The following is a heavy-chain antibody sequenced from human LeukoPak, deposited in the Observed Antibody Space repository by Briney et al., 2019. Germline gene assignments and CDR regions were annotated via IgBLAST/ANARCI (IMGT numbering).Heavy chain of an antibody. Sequence: PGGSLRLSCAASGFTFSRHWIHWVRQAPGKGLVWVSRINNDGSNTIYADSVKGRFAMSRDNAKNTVFLQMSGLRAEDTPVYSCARGSFSHAFDVWGQGTTVTLSS. CDR2: INNDGSNT. CDR3: ARGSFSHAFDV. CDR1: GFTFSRHW. D-gene: IGHD2/OR15-2a*01. J-gene: IGHJ3*01. V-gene: IGHV3-74*01.